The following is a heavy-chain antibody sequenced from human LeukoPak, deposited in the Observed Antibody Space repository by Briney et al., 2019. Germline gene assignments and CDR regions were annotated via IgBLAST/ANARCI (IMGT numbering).Heavy chain of an antibody. CDR3: ARGKLAAPGRTGYNWFDP. V-gene: IGHV1-2*02. J-gene: IGHJ5*02. CDR1: GYTFTGYY. Sequence: ASVKVSCKASGYTFTGYYIHWVRQAPGQGLEWMGWINPNSGGTNYAQKFQGRVTMPRDTSITTAYMELSGLRSDYTAIYYCARGKLAAPGRTGYNWFDPWGQGTLVTVSS. CDR2: INPNSGGT. D-gene: IGHD6-13*01.